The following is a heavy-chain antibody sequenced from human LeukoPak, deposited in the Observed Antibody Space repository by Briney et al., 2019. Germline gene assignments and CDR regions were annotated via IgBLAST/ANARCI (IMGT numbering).Heavy chain of an antibody. D-gene: IGHD1-26*01. CDR2: IYYSGST. CDR1: GGPISSSF. CDR3: ARRGANSGSYSHFDL. J-gene: IGHJ2*01. Sequence: PSETLSLTCTVSGGPISSSFWSWIRQPPGKGLEWIGHIYYSGSTNYNPSLKSRVTISVDTSKNQFSLELSSVTAADTAVYSCARRGANSGSYSHFDLWGRGTLVTVSA. V-gene: IGHV4-59*01.